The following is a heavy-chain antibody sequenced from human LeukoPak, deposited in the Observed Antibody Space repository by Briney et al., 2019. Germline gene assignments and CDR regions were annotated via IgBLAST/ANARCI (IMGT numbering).Heavy chain of an antibody. J-gene: IGHJ4*02. V-gene: IGHV1-2*02. CDR3: ARASPTIVVVHSPHDY. CDR2: INPNSGGT. Sequence: GASVKVSCKASGYTFTGYYMRWVRQAPGQGLEWMGWINPNSGGTNYAQKFQGRVTMTRDTSISTAYMELSRLRSDDTAVYYCARASPTIVVVHSPHDYWGQGTLVTVSS. CDR1: GYTFTGYY. D-gene: IGHD3-22*01.